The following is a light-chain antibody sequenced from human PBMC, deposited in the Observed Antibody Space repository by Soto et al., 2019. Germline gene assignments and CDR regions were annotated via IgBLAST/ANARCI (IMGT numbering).Light chain of an antibody. CDR1: SSNIGAGYD. CDR3: ANYDTDLGRV. CDR2: ANN. Sequence: QSVLTQPPSVSGAPGQRVTISCTGSSSNIGAGYDVHWYQQFPGTAPKLLIYANNNRPSGVPDRFSASKSGTSASLAITGLKADVDAQAYCANYDTDLGRVFGTGTKLTVL. J-gene: IGLJ1*01. V-gene: IGLV1-40*01.